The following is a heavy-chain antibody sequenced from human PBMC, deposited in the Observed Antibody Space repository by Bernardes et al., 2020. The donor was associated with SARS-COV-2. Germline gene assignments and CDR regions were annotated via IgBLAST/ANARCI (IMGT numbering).Heavy chain of an antibody. CDR2: IKNSGGT. J-gene: IGHJ6*02. CDR3: ARGNCGSPSCYLHSYYYGMDV. V-gene: IGHV4-34*01. Sequence: SATLSLTCAVHGGSFNGYYWSWIRQSPGKGLEWIGEIKNSGGTKYNPSLKSRVTISGDTSKDQFSLELSSVTAADTAVYYCARGNCGSPSCYLHSYYYGMDVWGQGTTVAVSS. CDR1: GGSFNGYY. D-gene: IGHD2-2*01.